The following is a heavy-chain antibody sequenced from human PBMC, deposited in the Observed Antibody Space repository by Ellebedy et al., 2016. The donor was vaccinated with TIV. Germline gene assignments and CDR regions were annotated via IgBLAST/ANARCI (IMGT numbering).Heavy chain of an antibody. CDR1: GFTFSSYS. J-gene: IGHJ6*02. D-gene: IGHD3-16*01. CDR2: ISSSSSYI. Sequence: GGSLRLSXAAFGFTFSSYSMNWVRQAPGKGLEWVSSISSSSSYIYYADSVKGRFTISRDNAKNSLYLQMNSLRAEDTAVYYCARDLGPWRDYYYYGMDVWGQGTTVTVSS. CDR3: ARDLGPWRDYYYYGMDV. V-gene: IGHV3-21*01.